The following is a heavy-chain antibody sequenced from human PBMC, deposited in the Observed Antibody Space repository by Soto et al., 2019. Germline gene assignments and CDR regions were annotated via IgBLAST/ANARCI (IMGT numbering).Heavy chain of an antibody. V-gene: IGHV4-61*01. Sequence: SETLSLTCTVSGDSVSSDSYYWSWIRQPPGKALEWIGYIYHDGTTSYNPSLQSRVTMSINTSKNQFSLKLSSVTAADTAIYYCAREGGVLRLSNWLDPWGQGTLVTVSS. CDR3: AREGGVLRLSNWLDP. D-gene: IGHD3-3*01. CDR1: GDSVSSDSYY. CDR2: IYHDGTT. J-gene: IGHJ5*02.